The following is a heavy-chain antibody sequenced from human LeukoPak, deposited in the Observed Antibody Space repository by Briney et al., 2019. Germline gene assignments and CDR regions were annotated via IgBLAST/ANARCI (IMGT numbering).Heavy chain of an antibody. CDR3: ARGYCSSTSCPNWFDP. D-gene: IGHD2-2*01. J-gene: IGHJ5*02. V-gene: IGHV4-34*01. CDR2: TNHSGST. CDR1: GGSFSGYY. Sequence: SETLSLTCAVYGGSFSGYYWSWIRQPPGKGLEWIGETNHSGSTNYNPSLKSRVTISVDTSKNQFSLKLSSVTAADTAVYYCARGYCSSTSCPNWFDPWGQGTLVTVSS.